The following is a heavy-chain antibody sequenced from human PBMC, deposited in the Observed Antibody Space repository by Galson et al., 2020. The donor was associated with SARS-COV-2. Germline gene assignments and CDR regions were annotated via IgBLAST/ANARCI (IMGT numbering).Heavy chain of an antibody. V-gene: IGHV3-33*01. J-gene: IGHJ4*02. CDR3: ARDGQTSSGWAFDY. D-gene: IGHD6-19*01. CDR2: LFLDASDK. CDR1: GFTFSSHA. Sequence: GGSLRLSCAASGFTFSSHAMHWVRQAPGKGLEWVAQLFLDASDKYYGDSVKGRFTISRDSSKNTVYLQMNNLRADDTAVYYCARDGQTSSGWAFDYWGQGTLVTVSS.